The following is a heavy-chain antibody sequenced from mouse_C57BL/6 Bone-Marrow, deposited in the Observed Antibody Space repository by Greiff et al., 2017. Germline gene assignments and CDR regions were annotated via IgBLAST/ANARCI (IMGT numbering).Heavy chain of an antibody. CDR1: GFTFSSYA. CDR3: AREWLLRRYAMDY. D-gene: IGHD2-3*01. Sequence: EVMLVESGGGLVKPGGSLKLSCAASGFTFSSYAMSWVRQTPEKRLEWVATISDGGSYTYYPDNVKGRFTISRDNAKNNLYLQMSHLKSEDTAMYYCAREWLLRRYAMDYWGQGTSVTVSS. V-gene: IGHV5-4*01. CDR2: ISDGGSYT. J-gene: IGHJ4*01.